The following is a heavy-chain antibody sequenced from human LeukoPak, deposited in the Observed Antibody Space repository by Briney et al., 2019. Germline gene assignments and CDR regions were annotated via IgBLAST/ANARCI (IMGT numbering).Heavy chain of an antibody. V-gene: IGHV1-69*13. J-gene: IGHJ4*02. Sequence: SVKVSCKASGYTFTSYWIQWVRQAPGQGLEWMGGIIPIFGTANYAQKFQGRVTITADESTSTAYMELSSLRSEDTAVYYCARFGYYYGSGSYYSDYWGQGTLVTVSS. CDR3: ARFGYYYGSGSYYSDY. D-gene: IGHD3-10*01. CDR2: IIPIFGTA. CDR1: GYTFTSYW.